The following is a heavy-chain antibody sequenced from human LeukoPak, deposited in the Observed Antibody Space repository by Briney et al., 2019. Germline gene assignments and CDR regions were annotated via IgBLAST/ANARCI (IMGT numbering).Heavy chain of an antibody. CDR3: ARQHIAVAVYFDY. D-gene: IGHD6-19*01. CDR1: GYSISSGYC. V-gene: IGHV4-38-2*01. CDR2: IYYSGST. J-gene: IGHJ4*02. Sequence: SETLSLTCAVSGYSISSGYCWGWIRQPPGKGLEWIGSIYYSGSTYYNPSLKSRVTISVDTSKNQFSLKLSSVTAADTAVYYCARQHIAVAVYFDYWGQGTLVTVSS.